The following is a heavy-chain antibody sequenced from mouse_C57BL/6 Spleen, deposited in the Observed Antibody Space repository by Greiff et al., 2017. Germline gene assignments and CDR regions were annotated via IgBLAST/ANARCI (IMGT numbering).Heavy chain of an antibody. D-gene: IGHD2-10*02. CDR2: IHTNSGST. CDR1: GYTFTSYW. J-gene: IGHJ2*01. V-gene: IGHV1-64*01. Sequence: VQLQQPGAELVKPGASVKLSCKASGYTFTSYWMHWVKQRPGQGLEWIGMIHTNSGSTNYNEKFKSKATLTVDKSSSTAYMQLSSLTSEDSAVYYCARGGYGKNPFDYWGQGTTLTVSS. CDR3: ARGGYGKNPFDY.